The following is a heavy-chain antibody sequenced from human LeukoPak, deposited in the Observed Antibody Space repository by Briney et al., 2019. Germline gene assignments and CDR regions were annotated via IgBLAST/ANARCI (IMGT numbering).Heavy chain of an antibody. D-gene: IGHD6-6*01. V-gene: IGHV3-23*01. J-gene: IGHJ5*02. CDR1: GFTFRSYG. Sequence: GGSLRLSCAASGFTFRSYGMSWVRQAPGKGLEWVSSISGSGGSTYFADSVKGRFTISRDNSKNTLYLQMNSLRAEDTAVYYCAGGSEAARQRAPPKEGFDPWGQGTLVTVSS. CDR3: AGGSEAARQRAPPKEGFDP. CDR2: ISGSGGST.